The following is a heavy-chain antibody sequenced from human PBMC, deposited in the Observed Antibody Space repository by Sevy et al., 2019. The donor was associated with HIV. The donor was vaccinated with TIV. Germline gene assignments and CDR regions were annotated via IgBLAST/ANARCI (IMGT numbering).Heavy chain of an antibody. CDR2: IYYSGST. Sequence: SENLSLTCTVSGVSINTDHYYCSWIRQHPGKGLEWIGYIYYSGSTYYNPSLKSRLTISIDTSKNQFSLKLTSVTAAHTAVYYCARQIAASGTFYFDYWGQGNEVTVSS. V-gene: IGHV4-31*03. J-gene: IGHJ4*02. CDR3: ARQIAASGTFYFDY. CDR1: GVSINTDHYY. D-gene: IGHD6-13*01.